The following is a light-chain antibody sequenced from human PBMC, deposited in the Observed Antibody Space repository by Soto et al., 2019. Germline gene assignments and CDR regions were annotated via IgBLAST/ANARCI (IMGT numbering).Light chain of an antibody. CDR2: WAS. CDR1: QSVLYSSNNKNF. V-gene: IGKV4-1*01. CDR3: QQYYSTPRT. J-gene: IGKJ1*01. Sequence: DIVMTQSPDSLTVSLGERATINCKSSQSVLYSSNNKNFLAWYQQKPGQSPKLLIYWASTRESGVPDRFSGSGSETDFTLTISSLQAEDVAVYYCQQYYSTPRTFGQGTKVDI.